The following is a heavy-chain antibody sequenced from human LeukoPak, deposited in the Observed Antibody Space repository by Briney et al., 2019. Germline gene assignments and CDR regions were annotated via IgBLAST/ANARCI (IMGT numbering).Heavy chain of an antibody. CDR1: GGSISSYY. D-gene: IGHD4-17*01. Sequence: SETPSLTCTVSGGSISSYYWSWIRQPPGKGLEWIGYIYYSGSTNYNPSLKSRVTISVDTSKNQFSLKLSSVTAADTAVYYCARRTTVTNFIHAFDIWGQGTMVTVSS. J-gene: IGHJ3*02. CDR2: IYYSGST. V-gene: IGHV4-59*12. CDR3: ARRTTVTNFIHAFDI.